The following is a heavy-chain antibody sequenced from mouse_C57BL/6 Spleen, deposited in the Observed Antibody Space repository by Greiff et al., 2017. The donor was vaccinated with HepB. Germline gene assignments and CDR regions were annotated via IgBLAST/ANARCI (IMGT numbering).Heavy chain of an antibody. Sequence: VQLQQSGPELVKPGASVKIPCKASGYTFTDYNMDWVKQSHGKSLEWIGDINPNNGGTIYNQKFKGKATLTVDKSSSTAYMELRSLTSEDTAVYYCARSDYYGSSDYAMDYWGQGTSVTVSS. CDR2: INPNNGGT. D-gene: IGHD1-1*01. CDR1: GYTFTDYN. CDR3: ARSDYYGSSDYAMDY. J-gene: IGHJ4*01. V-gene: IGHV1-18*01.